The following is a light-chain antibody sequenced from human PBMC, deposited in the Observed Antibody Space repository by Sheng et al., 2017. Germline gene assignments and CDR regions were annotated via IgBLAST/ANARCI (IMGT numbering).Light chain of an antibody. V-gene: IGKV1-9*01. J-gene: IGKJ4*01. Sequence: DIQLTQSPSFLSASVGDRVTITCRVSQGISSYLAWYQQKPGKAPKLLIYSASILQSGVPSRFSGSGSGTEFTLTISSLQPEDFAAYYCQQVNNLPLTFGGGTKVEIK. CDR1: QGISSY. CDR3: QQVNNLPLT. CDR2: SAS.